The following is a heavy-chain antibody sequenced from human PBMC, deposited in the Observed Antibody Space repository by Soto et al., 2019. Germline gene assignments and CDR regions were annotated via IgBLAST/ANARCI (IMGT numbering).Heavy chain of an antibody. V-gene: IGHV3-23*01. CDR1: GFTFSNYA. CDR2: ISSSGGNT. CDR3: PTIWYQTHPNHY. D-gene: IGHD2-2*01. Sequence: GGSLRLSCAASGFTFSNYAMNWVRQAPGKGLEWVSGISSSGGNTYYADSVKGRFTISRDNSKNTLYLQMNSLRAEDTAVYYCPTIWYQTHPNHYWGQGTLVTVSS. J-gene: IGHJ4*02.